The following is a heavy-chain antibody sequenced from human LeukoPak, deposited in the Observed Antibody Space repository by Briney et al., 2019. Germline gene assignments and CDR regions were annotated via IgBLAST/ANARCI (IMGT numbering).Heavy chain of an antibody. D-gene: IGHD6-19*01. CDR3: ASQGIAVADIYGMDV. J-gene: IGHJ6*02. V-gene: IGHV7-4-1*02. CDR2: INTNTGNP. Sequence: GASVKVSCKASGYTFTDYAMNWVRQAPGQGLEWMGWINTNTGNPTYAQGFTGRFVFSLDTSVSTAYLQISSLKAEDTAVYYCASQGIAVADIYGMDVWGQGTTVPVSS. CDR1: GYTFTDYA.